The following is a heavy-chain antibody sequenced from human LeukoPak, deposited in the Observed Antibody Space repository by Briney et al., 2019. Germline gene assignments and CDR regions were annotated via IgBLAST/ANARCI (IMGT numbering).Heavy chain of an antibody. Sequence: ASVKVSCKASGGTLNSYVISCVRQAPGQGLEWMGGIIPIFDTAKYAQKFQGRVTITADDSTNTAHMEMGSLRSEDTAMYFCATNERYGDTRLYHFDYWGQGTLVTVSS. V-gene: IGHV1-69*01. CDR1: GGTLNSYV. J-gene: IGHJ4*02. CDR2: IIPIFDTA. D-gene: IGHD4-17*01. CDR3: ATNERYGDTRLYHFDY.